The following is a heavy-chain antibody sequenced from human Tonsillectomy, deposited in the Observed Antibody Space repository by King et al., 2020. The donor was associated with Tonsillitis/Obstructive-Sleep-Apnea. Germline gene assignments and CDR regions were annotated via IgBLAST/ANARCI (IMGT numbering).Heavy chain of an antibody. D-gene: IGHD4-17*01. J-gene: IGHJ6*02. CDR1: GGTFSSYV. Sequence: QLVQSGAEVKKPGSSVKVSCEASGGTFSSYVVSWVRQAPGQGLEWMGGIIPMLGIVNSAEKFQGRVTITANKFTRTAYMELSSLRSEDTAVYYCARGIYGDSYYGMDVWGQGTTVTVSS. V-gene: IGHV1-69*10. CDR2: IIPMLGIV. CDR3: ARGIYGDSYYGMDV.